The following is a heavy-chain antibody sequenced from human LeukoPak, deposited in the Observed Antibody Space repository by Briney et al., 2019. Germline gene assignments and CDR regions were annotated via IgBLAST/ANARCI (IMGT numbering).Heavy chain of an antibody. J-gene: IGHJ4*02. Sequence: ASVKVSCKASGGTFSSYGISWVRQAPGQGLEWMGWISAYNGNTNYAQKLQGRVTMTTDTSTSTAYMELRSLRSDDTAVYYCARVAPGAGPYDYWGQGTLVTVSS. CDR3: ARVAPGAGPYDY. V-gene: IGHV1-18*01. CDR2: ISAYNGNT. CDR1: GGTFSSYG. D-gene: IGHD6-19*01.